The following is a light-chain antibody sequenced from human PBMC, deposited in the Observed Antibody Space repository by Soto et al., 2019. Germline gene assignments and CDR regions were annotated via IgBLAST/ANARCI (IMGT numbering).Light chain of an antibody. Sequence: QSALTQPPSLSATPGPRVNISFPGSFSNIGDNAVNWYQQLPGAAPKLLIYLNDQRPAGVPDRFSGSKSGTSAFLAISGLQSEDEADYYCAAWDDSLNALFGTGTKVTVL. CDR2: LND. J-gene: IGLJ1*01. CDR3: AAWDDSLNAL. CDR1: FSNIGDNA. V-gene: IGLV1-44*01.